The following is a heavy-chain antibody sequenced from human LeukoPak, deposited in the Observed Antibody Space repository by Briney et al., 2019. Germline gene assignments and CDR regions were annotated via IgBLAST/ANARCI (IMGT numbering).Heavy chain of an antibody. CDR1: GYSFTSYW. D-gene: IGHD2-15*01. V-gene: IGHV5-51*01. Sequence: GESLKISCKGSGYSFTSYWIGWVRQMPGKGLEWMGIIYPGDSDTRYSPSFQGQVTISADKSISTAYLQWSSLKASDTAMYYCARLPCSGGSRYVSYVPYWGQGTLVTVSS. CDR3: ARLPCSGGSRYVSYVPY. J-gene: IGHJ4*02. CDR2: IYPGDSDT.